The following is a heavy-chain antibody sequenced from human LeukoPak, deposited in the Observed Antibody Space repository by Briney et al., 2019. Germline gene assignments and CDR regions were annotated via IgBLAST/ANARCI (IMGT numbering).Heavy chain of an antibody. CDR3: ARNTAMVTSRYYYYGMDV. J-gene: IGHJ6*02. CDR1: GFTVSSKY. CDR2: IYSGGST. Sequence: GGSLRLSCAASGFTVSSKYMSWVRQAPGKGLEWVSVIYSGGSTYYADSVKGRFTISRHNSKNTLYLQMNSLRAEDTAVYYCARNTAMVTSRYYYYGMDVWGQGTTVTVSS. D-gene: IGHD5-18*01. V-gene: IGHV3-53*04.